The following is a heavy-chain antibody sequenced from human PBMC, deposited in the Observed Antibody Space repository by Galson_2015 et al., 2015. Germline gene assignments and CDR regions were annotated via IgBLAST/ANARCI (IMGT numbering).Heavy chain of an antibody. CDR2: IKQDGSEK. CDR1: GFTFSSYW. J-gene: IGHJ4*02. Sequence: SLRLSCAASGFTFSSYWMSWVRQAPGKGLEWVANIKQDGSEKYYVDSVKGRFTISRDNAKNSLYLQMNSLRAEDTAVYYCARRSGYDSAAIILAKEVAGSPYYFDYWGQGTLVTVSS. CDR3: ARRSGYDSAAIILAKEVAGSPYYFDY. V-gene: IGHV3-7*01. D-gene: IGHD5-12*01.